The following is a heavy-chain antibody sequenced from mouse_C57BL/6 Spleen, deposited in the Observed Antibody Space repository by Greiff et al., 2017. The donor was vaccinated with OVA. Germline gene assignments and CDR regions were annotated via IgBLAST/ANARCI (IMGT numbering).Heavy chain of an antibody. CDR2: IDPETGGT. Sequence: VKLQESGAELVRPGASVTLSCKASGYTFTDYEMHWVKQTPVHGLEWIGAIDPETGGTAYNQKFKGKAILTADKSSSTAYMELRSLTSEDSAVYYCTRKSSYCFDYWGQGTTLTVSS. V-gene: IGHV1-15*01. CDR1: GYTFTDYE. CDR3: TRKSSYCFDY. J-gene: IGHJ2*01.